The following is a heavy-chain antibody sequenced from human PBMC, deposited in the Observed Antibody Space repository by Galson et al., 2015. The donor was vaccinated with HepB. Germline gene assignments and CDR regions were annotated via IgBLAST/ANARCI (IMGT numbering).Heavy chain of an antibody. CDR2: ISGSGGST. D-gene: IGHD3-22*01. Sequence: SLRLSCAASGFTFNYHAMNWVRQAPGKGLEWVASISGSGGSTYYADSVKGRFTVSRDNSLDTVDLQMASLRVDDTAVYYCAKDYLPYYDRWGSYSDLYYFDYWGQGTLVTVSS. V-gene: IGHV3-23*01. J-gene: IGHJ4*02. CDR3: AKDYLPYYDRWGSYSDLYYFDY. CDR1: GFTFNYHA.